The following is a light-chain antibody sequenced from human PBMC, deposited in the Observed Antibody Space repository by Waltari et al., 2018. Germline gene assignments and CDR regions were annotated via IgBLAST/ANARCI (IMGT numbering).Light chain of an antibody. J-gene: IGLJ3*02. Sequence: QSALTQPPSVSGSPEQSVTISCTGSTSDVGGYNSVPWYQQHPGKAPKLIILDVNQRPSGVPDRFSGSKSGNTASLTISGLRPEDEADYHCCSYAGVHTFWLFGGGTKLTVL. CDR3: CSYAGVHTFWL. V-gene: IGLV2-11*01. CDR2: DVN. CDR1: TSDVGGYNS.